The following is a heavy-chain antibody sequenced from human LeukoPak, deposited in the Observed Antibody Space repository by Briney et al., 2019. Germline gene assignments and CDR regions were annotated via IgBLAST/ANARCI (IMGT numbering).Heavy chain of an antibody. Sequence: GSSVKVSCKASGGTFSSYAITWVRQAPGQGLEWMGRIIPILGIANYAQKCQGSVTIIADKSTSTAYIELSSLRSEDTAVYYCARDLYSGHDGNAFDIWGQGTMVTVSS. CDR2: IIPILGIA. CDR3: ARDLYSGHDGNAFDI. J-gene: IGHJ3*02. V-gene: IGHV1-69*04. D-gene: IGHD5-12*01. CDR1: GGTFSSYA.